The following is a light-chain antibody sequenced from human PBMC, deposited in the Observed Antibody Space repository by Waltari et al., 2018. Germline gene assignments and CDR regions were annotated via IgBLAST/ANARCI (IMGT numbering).Light chain of an antibody. V-gene: IGKV3-20*01. CDR1: RSVSRTV. Sequence: SYRASRSVSRTVALYQHKPGHAPSSVIYAASTRATGIPDRFSGSGSETDFSRTISRLAPEDFAVYYCQHYVRFPATFGQGTKVEIK. J-gene: IGKJ1*01. CDR3: QHYVRFPAT. CDR2: AAS.